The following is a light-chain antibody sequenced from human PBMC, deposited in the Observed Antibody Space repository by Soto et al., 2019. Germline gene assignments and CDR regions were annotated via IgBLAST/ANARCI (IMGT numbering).Light chain of an antibody. CDR1: QSVSSNF. J-gene: IGKJ2*01. CDR3: QQYGSSPYT. Sequence: EIVLTQSPGTLSLSPGERATLSCRASQSVSSNFLAWYQQKPGQAPRLLIYGASSRATGIPDNFSGSGSGTDFTLTIRRLEPEDFAVYYCQQYGSSPYTFGQGTKLEIK. V-gene: IGKV3-20*01. CDR2: GAS.